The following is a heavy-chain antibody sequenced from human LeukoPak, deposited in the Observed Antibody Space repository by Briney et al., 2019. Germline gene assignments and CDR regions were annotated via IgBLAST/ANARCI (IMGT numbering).Heavy chain of an antibody. J-gene: IGHJ4*02. CDR2: ISSSSSYI. CDR3: ARVDYDFWSGYYTY. D-gene: IGHD3-3*01. CDR1: GFTFSSYS. V-gene: IGHV3-21*01. Sequence: GSLRLSCAASGFTFSSYSMNWVRQAPGKGLEWVSSISSSSSYIYYADSVKGRFTISRDNAKNSLYLQMNSLRAEDTAVYYCARVDYDFWSGYYTYWGQGTLVTVSS.